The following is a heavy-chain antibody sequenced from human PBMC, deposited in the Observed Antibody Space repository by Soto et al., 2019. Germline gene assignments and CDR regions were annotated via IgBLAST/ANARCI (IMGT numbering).Heavy chain of an antibody. J-gene: IGHJ4*02. Sequence: QVQLVQSGAEVKKPGASVKVSCKASGYTFTGYYMHWVRQAPGQGLEWMGWINPNSGGTNYAQKFQGRVTMTRDTSISTGDMELSRLRSDGTAVYYCARGYWSGGSCYSVGYWGEGSLVTVS. D-gene: IGHD2-15*01. CDR1: GYTFTGYY. V-gene: IGHV1-2*02. CDR2: INPNSGGT. CDR3: ARGYWSGGSCYSVGY.